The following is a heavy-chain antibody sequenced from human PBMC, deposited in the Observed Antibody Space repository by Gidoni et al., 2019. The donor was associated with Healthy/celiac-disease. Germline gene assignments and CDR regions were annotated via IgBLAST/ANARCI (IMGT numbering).Heavy chain of an antibody. V-gene: IGHV4-38-2*02. Sequence: QVQLQESGPGLEKPSETLSLTCTVSGYSIISGYYWGWIRQPPGKGLEWIGSIYHSGSTYYNPSLKSRVTISVDTSKNQFSLKLSSVTAADTAVYYCAREEEDIVVVPAPNAFDIWGQGTMVTVSS. D-gene: IGHD2-2*01. CDR1: GYSIISGYY. CDR2: IYHSGST. CDR3: AREEEDIVVVPAPNAFDI. J-gene: IGHJ3*02.